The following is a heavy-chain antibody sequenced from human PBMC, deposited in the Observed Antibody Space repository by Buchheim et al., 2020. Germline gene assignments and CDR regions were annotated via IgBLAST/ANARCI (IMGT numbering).Heavy chain of an antibody. J-gene: IGHJ6*03. CDR3: TTRDVYKADYYMDV. Sequence: EVQLVESGGGLVKPGGSLRLSCAASGFTFTNAWMTWVRQGPGKGLEWVGRIESKSDGGATDYAVLVKDRFTISRDDSNKMVYLQMNSLEIKDTAVYYCTTRDVYKADYYMDVWGKGTT. CDR1: GFTFTNAW. D-gene: IGHD5-24*01. V-gene: IGHV3-15*04. CDR2: IESKSDGGAT.